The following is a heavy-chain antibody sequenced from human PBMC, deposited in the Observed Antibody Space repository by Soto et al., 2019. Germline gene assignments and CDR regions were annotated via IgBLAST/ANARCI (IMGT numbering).Heavy chain of an antibody. CDR2: ISAYNGNT. D-gene: IGHD3-9*01. V-gene: IGHV1-18*01. CDR3: SRDRWAGVRYCDWLHHDYYYGMDV. J-gene: IGHJ6*01. Sequence: QVQLVQSGAEVKKPGASVKVSCKASGYTFTSYGISWVRQAPGQGLEWMGWISAYNGNTNYAQKLQGRVTMTTDTSTSTAYMELRSLRSDDTSVYYCSRDRWAGVRYCDWLHHDYYYGMDVWGQGTTVTVSS. CDR1: GYTFTSYG.